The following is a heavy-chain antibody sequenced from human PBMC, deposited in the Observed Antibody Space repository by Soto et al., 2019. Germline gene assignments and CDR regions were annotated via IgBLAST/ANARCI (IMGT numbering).Heavy chain of an antibody. V-gene: IGHV3-23*01. CDR3: AKRPLNWGRWYVDL. D-gene: IGHD7-27*01. CDR1: GITFSHYA. J-gene: IGHJ2*01. Sequence: EVQLLGSGGGLVQPGGSLRLSCAASGITFSHYAMTWVRQAPGKGLEWVSVISDSGSFTFYADSVKGRFTISRYNSGGTLYLQMNSLRAEDTAIYYCAKRPLNWGRWYVDLWGRGTLVTVSS. CDR2: ISDSGSFT.